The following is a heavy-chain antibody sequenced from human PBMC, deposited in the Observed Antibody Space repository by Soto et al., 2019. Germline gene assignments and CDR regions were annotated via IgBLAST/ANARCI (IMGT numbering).Heavy chain of an antibody. Sequence: SETLSLTCTVSGGSISSGGYYWSWIRQHPGKGLEWIGYIYYSGSTYYNPSLKRRVTISVDTSKNQFSLKLSSVTAADTAVYYCARSIAARRHLPYGMDVWGQGTTVTVSS. CDR1: GGSISSGGYY. CDR3: ARSIAARRHLPYGMDV. D-gene: IGHD6-6*01. J-gene: IGHJ6*02. CDR2: IYYSGST. V-gene: IGHV4-31*03.